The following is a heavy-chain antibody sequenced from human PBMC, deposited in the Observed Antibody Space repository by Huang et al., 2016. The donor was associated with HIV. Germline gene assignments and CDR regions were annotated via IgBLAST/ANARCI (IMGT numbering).Heavy chain of an antibody. CDR1: GFTFSSFS. V-gene: IGHV3-21*01. J-gene: IGHJ3*02. Sequence: EVQLVESGGGLVKPGGSLRLSCAASGFTFSSFSRNWVSQAPGKGREGVLAIDPSSNYTYNTDSLKGRFTVSRDNARNSLYLQMNSLRAEDTAVYYCARDLPATGGDAFDIWGHGTVITVSS. CDR3: ARDLPATGGDAFDI. D-gene: IGHD7-27*01. CDR2: IDPSSNYT.